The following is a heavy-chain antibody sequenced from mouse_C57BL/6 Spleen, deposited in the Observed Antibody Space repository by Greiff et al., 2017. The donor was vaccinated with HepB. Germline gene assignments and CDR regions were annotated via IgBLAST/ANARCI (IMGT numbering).Heavy chain of an antibody. Sequence: EVQLQQSGPELVKPGASVKISCKASGYSFTDYNMNWVKQSNGKSLEWIGVINPNYGTTSYNQKFKGKATSTVDQSSSTAYMQHNSLTSEDSAVYYCERQGNYLAWFAYWGQGTLVTVSA. J-gene: IGHJ3*01. CDR2: INPNYGTT. V-gene: IGHV1-39*01. D-gene: IGHD2-1*01. CDR3: ERQGNYLAWFAY. CDR1: GYSFTDYN.